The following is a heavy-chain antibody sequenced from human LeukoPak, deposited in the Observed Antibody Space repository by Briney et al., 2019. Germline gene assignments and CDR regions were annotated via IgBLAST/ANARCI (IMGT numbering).Heavy chain of an antibody. CDR3: ARLSWSGSYYYYYYGMDV. V-gene: IGHV4-59*08. Sequence: SETPSLTRTVSGGSISSYYWGWIRQPPGKGLELIGYIYYSGSTNYNPSLKSRVTISVDTSKNQFSLKLSSVTAADTAVYYCARLSWSGSYYYYYYGMDVWGQGTTVTVSS. CDR2: IYYSGST. CDR1: GGSISSYY. D-gene: IGHD1-26*01. J-gene: IGHJ6*02.